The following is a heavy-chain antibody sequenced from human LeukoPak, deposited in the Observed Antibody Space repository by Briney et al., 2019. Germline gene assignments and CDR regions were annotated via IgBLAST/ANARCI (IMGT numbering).Heavy chain of an antibody. CDR1: GGSFSGYY. CDR3: ARGPLGITMIVVVPGFDP. V-gene: IGHV4-34*01. Sequence: SETLSLTCAVYGGSFSGYYLSWIRQPPGKGLEWIGYIYHSGSTYYNPSLKSRVTISVDRSKNQFSLKLSSVTAADTAVYYCARGPLGITMIVVVPGFDPWGQGTLVTVSS. D-gene: IGHD3-22*01. J-gene: IGHJ5*02. CDR2: IYHSGST.